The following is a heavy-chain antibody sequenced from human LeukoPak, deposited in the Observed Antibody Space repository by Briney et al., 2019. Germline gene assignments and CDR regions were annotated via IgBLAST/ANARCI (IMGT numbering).Heavy chain of an antibody. J-gene: IGHJ4*02. CDR1: GGSINRSSYY. V-gene: IGHV4-39*01. Sequence: PSETLSLTCTVSGGSINRSSYYWGWIRQPPGKGLEWIATVYYTGTTYYNPSLKSRVIISADTSKNQFSLKLSSVTAADTAVYHGVRQAGYFDYWGQGTLVTVSS. CDR2: VYYTGTT. CDR3: VRQAGYFDY.